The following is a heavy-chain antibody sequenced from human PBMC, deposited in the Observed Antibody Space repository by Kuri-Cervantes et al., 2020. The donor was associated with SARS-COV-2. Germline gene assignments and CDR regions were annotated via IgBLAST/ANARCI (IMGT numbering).Heavy chain of an antibody. CDR3: ARVSYGSGSYRAFDI. Sequence: GESLKISCAASGFTFSSYSMNWVRQAPGKGLEWVSYISSSSSTIYYADSVKGRFTISRDNAKNSLYLQMNSLRAEDTAVYYCARVSYGSGSYRAFDIWGQGTMVTVSS. D-gene: IGHD3-10*01. CDR2: ISSSSSTI. J-gene: IGHJ3*02. V-gene: IGHV3-48*01. CDR1: GFTFSSYS.